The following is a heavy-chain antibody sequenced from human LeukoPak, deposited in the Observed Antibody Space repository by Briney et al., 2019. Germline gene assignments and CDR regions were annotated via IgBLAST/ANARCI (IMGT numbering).Heavy chain of an antibody. D-gene: IGHD1-1*01. V-gene: IGHV4-39*01. CDR1: GDSITSSSYY. Sequence: TSETLSLTCTVSGDSITSSSYYWGWIRQPPGKGLEWIGSIYYSGTTYYSPSLKSRVTISLDTSKNQFSLNLSSVTAADTAVYYCARRPISTGIDYWGQGTLVTVSS. CDR2: IYYSGTT. J-gene: IGHJ4*02. CDR3: ARRPISTGIDY.